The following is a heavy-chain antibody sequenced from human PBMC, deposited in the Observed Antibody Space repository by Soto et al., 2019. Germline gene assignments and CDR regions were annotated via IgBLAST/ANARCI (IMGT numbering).Heavy chain of an antibody. V-gene: IGHV3-23*01. Sequence: EVQLLESGGGLVQPGGSLRLSCAASGFTFSSYAMSWVRQAPGKGLEWVSAISGSGGSTYYADSVKGRFTISRDNSKNTLYLKMHRLRAEDTDVYYCAKDLSYYGSGRYYYWGQGTLVTLSS. CDR3: AKDLSYYGSGRYYY. CDR2: ISGSGGST. CDR1: GFTFSSYA. J-gene: IGHJ4*02. D-gene: IGHD3-10*01.